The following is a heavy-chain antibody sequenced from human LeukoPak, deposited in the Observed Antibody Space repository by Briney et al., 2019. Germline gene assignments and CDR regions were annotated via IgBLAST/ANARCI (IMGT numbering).Heavy chain of an antibody. CDR2: INSDKSIT. Sequence: PGGSLRLSCTVSGFLFSTYCKHWVRDAPGKGLVWVSRINSDKSITTYADSVRRRFTISRENAKNTLYPQMNSESAEHTAVYYCARVGYSFGYDYWGQGTLVTVSS. CDR1: GFLFSTYC. CDR3: ARVGYSFGYDY. J-gene: IGHJ4*02. V-gene: IGHV3-74*01. D-gene: IGHD5-18*01.